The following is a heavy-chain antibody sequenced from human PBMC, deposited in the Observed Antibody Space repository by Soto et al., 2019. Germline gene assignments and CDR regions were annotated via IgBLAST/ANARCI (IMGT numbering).Heavy chain of an antibody. CDR2: INAGNGNT. J-gene: IGHJ3*02. CDR3: ARDPPYSGSFGDAFDI. CDR1: GYTFTSYA. Sequence: QVPLVQSGAEVKKPGASVKVSCKASGYTFTSYAMHWVRQAPGQRLEWMGWINAGNGNTKYSQKFQGRVTITRDTSASTAYMELSSLRSEDTAVYYCARDPPYSGSFGDAFDIWGQGTMVTVSS. V-gene: IGHV1-3*01. D-gene: IGHD1-26*01.